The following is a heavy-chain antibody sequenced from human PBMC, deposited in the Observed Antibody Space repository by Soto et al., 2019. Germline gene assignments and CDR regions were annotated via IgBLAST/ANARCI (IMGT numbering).Heavy chain of an antibody. V-gene: IGHV1-69*06. CDR2: ILPIFGTT. J-gene: IGHJ6*02. CDR3: AGSGYCTSANCRRPDFYTMDV. Sequence: ASVKVSCKASGDIFNSYSIIWVRQAPGQGLEWMGGILPIFGTTKYAQKFQGRVTITADKSASTAYIELSSLTSKDTAVCYCAGSGYCTSANCRRPDFYTMDVWGQGTMVTVSS. CDR1: GDIFNSYS. D-gene: IGHD2-2*01.